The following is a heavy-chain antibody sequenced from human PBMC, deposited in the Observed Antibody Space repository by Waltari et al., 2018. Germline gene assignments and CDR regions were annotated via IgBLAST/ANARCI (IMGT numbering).Heavy chain of an antibody. CDR2: IYYSGST. J-gene: IGHJ3*02. CDR1: GGSISSYY. Sequence: QVQLQESGPGLVKPSETLSLTCTVSGGSISSYYWSWIRQPPGKGLEWIGYIYYSGSTNDNPSLKSRVTISVDTSNTQFSLKLSSVTAADTAVYYCAGSTITVGATTSAFDIWGQGTMVTVSS. D-gene: IGHD1-26*01. V-gene: IGHV4-59*01. CDR3: AGSTITVGATTSAFDI.